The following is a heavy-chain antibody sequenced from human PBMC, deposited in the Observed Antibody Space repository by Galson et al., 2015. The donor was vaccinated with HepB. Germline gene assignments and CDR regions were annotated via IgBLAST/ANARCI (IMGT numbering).Heavy chain of an antibody. CDR2: ISYDGSNK. Sequence: SLRLSCAASGFTFSSYGMHWVRQAPGKGLEWVAVISYDGSNKYYADSVKGRFTISRDNSKNTLYLQMNSLRAEDTAVYYCAKDMVLWFREFHYFDYWGQGTLVTVSS. CDR3: AKDMVLWFREFHYFDY. D-gene: IGHD3-10*01. CDR1: GFTFSSYG. J-gene: IGHJ4*02. V-gene: IGHV3-30*18.